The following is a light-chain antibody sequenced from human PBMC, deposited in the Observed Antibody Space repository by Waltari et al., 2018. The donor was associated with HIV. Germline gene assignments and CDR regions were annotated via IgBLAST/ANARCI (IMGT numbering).Light chain of an antibody. CDR1: NIGRKS. J-gene: IGLJ1*01. Sequence: SYVLTQPPSVSVAPGQTARITRGGNNIGRKSVHVSQQKPGPASVLVVYDDSDRPSGIPERFSGSNSGNTATLTISRVEAGDEADYYCQVWDSSSDHRGVFGTGTKVTVL. CDR2: DDS. V-gene: IGLV3-21*02. CDR3: QVWDSSSDHRGV.